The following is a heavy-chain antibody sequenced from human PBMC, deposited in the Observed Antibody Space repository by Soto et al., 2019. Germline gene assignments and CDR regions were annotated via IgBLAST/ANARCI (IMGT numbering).Heavy chain of an antibody. V-gene: IGHV1-69*12. CDR2: IIPIFGTV. CDR3: AKGAAAGTPTSYYYYGMDV. Sequence: QVQLLQSGAEVKKPGSSVRVSCEASGGTFRTYAISWVRQAPGQGLEWMGEIIPIFGTVNYAQKFQGRVTITADESTTTVYMDLRSLRSADTAVYYCAKGAAAGTPTSYYYYGMDVWGQGTTVTVSS. D-gene: IGHD6-25*01. J-gene: IGHJ6*02. CDR1: GGTFRTYA.